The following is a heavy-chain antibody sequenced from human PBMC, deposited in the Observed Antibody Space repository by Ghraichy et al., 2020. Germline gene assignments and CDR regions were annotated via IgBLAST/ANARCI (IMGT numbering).Heavy chain of an antibody. CDR1: GGSFSGYY. J-gene: IGHJ4*02. V-gene: IGHV4-34*01. CDR3: ASSRGYYYDSSGPH. D-gene: IGHD3-22*01. CDR2: INHSGST. Sequence: SQTLSLTCAVYGGSFSGYYWSWIRQPPGKGLEWIGEINHSGSTNYNPSLKSRVTISVDTSKNQFSLKLSSVTAADTAVYYCASSRGYYYDSSGPHWGQGTLVTVSS.